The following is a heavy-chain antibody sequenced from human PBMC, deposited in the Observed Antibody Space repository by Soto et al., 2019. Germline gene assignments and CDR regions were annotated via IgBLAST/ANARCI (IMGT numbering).Heavy chain of an antibody. V-gene: IGHV3-23*01. CDR2: SSATGAGT. Sequence: GSLRLSCAASGFTFSSYGMTWVRQAPGKGLEWVSFSSATGAGTYYADSVKGRFTISRDNSKNTLYLQMTSLRADDTAVYYCAKDRREGGNYGFYSDFCGQGALVTVSS. D-gene: IGHD1-7*01. J-gene: IGHJ4*02. CDR1: GFTFSSYG. CDR3: AKDRREGGNYGFYSDF.